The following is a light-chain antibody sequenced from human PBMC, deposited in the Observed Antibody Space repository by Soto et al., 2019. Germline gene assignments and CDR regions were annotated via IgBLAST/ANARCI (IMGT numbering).Light chain of an antibody. J-gene: IGKJ1*01. Sequence: EIVLTQSPGTLSLFPGERATISCRASQIVSSGYLGWYQQKPGQAPRLLIQHASSRAAGVPGRFSGSGSGTDFILTISRLEPEDFAVYYCQQYANSRTFGQGTKVEI. CDR1: QIVSSGY. CDR2: HAS. CDR3: QQYANSRT. V-gene: IGKV3-20*01.